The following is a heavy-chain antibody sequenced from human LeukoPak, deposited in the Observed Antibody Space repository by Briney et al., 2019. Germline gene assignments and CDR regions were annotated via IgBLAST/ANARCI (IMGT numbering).Heavy chain of an antibody. CDR2: ISSSGSTI. D-gene: IGHD3-22*01. J-gene: IGHJ3*02. V-gene: IGHV3-48*03. CDR3: ARSTYYYDSSGFNYAAFDI. Sequence: GGSLRLSCAASGFTFSSYEMNWVRQAPGKGLEWVSYISSSGSTIYYADSVKGRFTISRDNAKNSLYLQMNSLRAGDTAVYYCARSTYYYDSSGFNYAAFDIWGQGTMVTVSS. CDR1: GFTFSSYE.